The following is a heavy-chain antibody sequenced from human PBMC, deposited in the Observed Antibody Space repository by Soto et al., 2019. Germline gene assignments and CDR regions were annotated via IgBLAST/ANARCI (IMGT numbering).Heavy chain of an antibody. D-gene: IGHD3-10*01. CDR1: GFTFSSYG. J-gene: IGHJ3*02. Sequence: PGGSLRLSCAASGFTFSSYGMHWVRQAPGKGLEWVAVIWYDGSNKYYADSVKGRFTISRDNSKNTLYLQMNSLRAEDTAVYYCARDRLWFGELSAGAFDIWGQGTMVTV. V-gene: IGHV3-33*01. CDR3: ARDRLWFGELSAGAFDI. CDR2: IWYDGSNK.